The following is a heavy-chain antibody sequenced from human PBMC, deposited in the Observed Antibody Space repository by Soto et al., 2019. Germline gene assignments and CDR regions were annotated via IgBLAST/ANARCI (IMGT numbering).Heavy chain of an antibody. J-gene: IGHJ4*02. D-gene: IGHD3-22*01. CDR2: IYYSGNT. CDR1: GGSISSGGYY. Sequence: QVQLQESGPGLVKPSQTLSLTCTVSGGSISSGGYYWSWIRQHPGKGLEWIGYIYYSGNTYYNPSLKRRVTMSEYTSKNPCSLKLSSVTAADTAVYYCARATYYYDSSGYSDRVLDYWGQGTLVTVSS. CDR3: ARATYYYDSSGYSDRVLDY. V-gene: IGHV4-31*03.